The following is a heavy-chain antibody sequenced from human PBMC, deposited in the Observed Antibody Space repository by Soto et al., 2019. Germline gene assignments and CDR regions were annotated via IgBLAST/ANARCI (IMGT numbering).Heavy chain of an antibody. J-gene: IGHJ5*02. Sequence: QVQLVESGGGVVQPGKSLRLSCAASGFSFSGYAMHWVRQAPGKGLEWVAVISFDGTNKYYPDSLKGRFTISRDNLKNTVFLQMNSLRAEDSAVYYCVRDKGQQLIPSWFDPWGQGTLVTVSS. D-gene: IGHD6-13*01. CDR2: ISFDGTNK. CDR1: GFSFSGYA. V-gene: IGHV3-30-3*01. CDR3: VRDKGQQLIPSWFDP.